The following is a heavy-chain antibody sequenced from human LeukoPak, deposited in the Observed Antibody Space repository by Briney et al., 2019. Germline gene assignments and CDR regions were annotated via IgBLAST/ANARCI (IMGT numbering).Heavy chain of an antibody. CDR3: ARLVGFSFTDPSDY. Sequence: GGSLRLSCAASGFTFSTSAMTWVRQAPGKGLEWVSIISGSGGVTYYADSVKGRFTISRDNSKNTLYLQMNSLRAEDTAVYYCARLVGFSFTDPSDYWGQGTLVTVSS. V-gene: IGHV3-23*01. CDR2: ISGSGGVT. J-gene: IGHJ4*02. D-gene: IGHD3-3*02. CDR1: GFTFSTSA.